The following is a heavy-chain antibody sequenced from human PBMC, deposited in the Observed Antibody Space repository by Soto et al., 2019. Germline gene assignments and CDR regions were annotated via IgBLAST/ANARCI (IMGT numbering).Heavy chain of an antibody. CDR3: AKGATVTTHYQYYGMDV. Sequence: PGGSLRLSCAASGLTFDDFAMFWVRQVPGKGLEWISLVNWDGDTTFYADSVKGRFIISRDNSKNSVYLQMNSLRSEDSAMYYCAKGATVTTHYQYYGMDVWGQGTTVTVSS. V-gene: IGHV3-43D*04. D-gene: IGHD4-17*01. CDR1: GLTFDDFA. CDR2: VNWDGDTT. J-gene: IGHJ6*02.